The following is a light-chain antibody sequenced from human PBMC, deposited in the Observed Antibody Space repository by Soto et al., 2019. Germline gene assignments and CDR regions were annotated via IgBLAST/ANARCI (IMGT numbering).Light chain of an antibody. CDR2: AAS. V-gene: IGKV1-17*01. J-gene: IGKJ1*01. Sequence: DIQMTQFPSSLSASVGDRVTITCRASQGIRNDLGWYQQKPGKAPKRLIYAASSLQGGVPSRFSGSGPVTEFTLANSSLQPEDSATFYCQQHSTYPLTFGQGTKVEIK. CDR1: QGIRND. CDR3: QQHSTYPLT.